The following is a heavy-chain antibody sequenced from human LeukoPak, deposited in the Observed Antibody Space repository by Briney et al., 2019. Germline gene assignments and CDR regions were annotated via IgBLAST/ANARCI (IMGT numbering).Heavy chain of an antibody. Sequence: GGSLRLSCAASGFTVSSTYMSWVRRAPGKGPQWVSVIYSGGSTYYADSVKGRFTISRDNSKNTLYLQMNSLRAEDTAVYYCAREVVVVPAAIRVDAFDIWGQGTMVTVSS. J-gene: IGHJ3*02. CDR1: GFTVSSTY. V-gene: IGHV3-66*01. CDR3: AREVVVVPAAIRVDAFDI. CDR2: IYSGGST. D-gene: IGHD2-2*01.